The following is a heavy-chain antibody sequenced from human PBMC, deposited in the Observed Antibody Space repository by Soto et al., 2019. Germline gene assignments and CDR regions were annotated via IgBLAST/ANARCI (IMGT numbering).Heavy chain of an antibody. Sequence: LSLTCIVSGVSVTSYTWSWVRQPANKGLEWLGRAFSSVSAPYSPSLKSRVRISMDTPENKISLKLDSVTAADAGAYNCTRDGMTTGYTWGAGSLVTVSS. CDR3: TRDGMTTGYT. J-gene: IGHJ4*02. D-gene: IGHD3-9*01. CDR2: AFSSVSA. CDR1: GVSVTSYT. V-gene: IGHV4-4*07.